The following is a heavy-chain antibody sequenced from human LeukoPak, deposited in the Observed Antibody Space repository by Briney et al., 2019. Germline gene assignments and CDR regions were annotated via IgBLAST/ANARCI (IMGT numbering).Heavy chain of an antibody. CDR1: GITLSNYG. D-gene: IGHD3-22*01. V-gene: IGHV3-23*01. CDR2: ISDSGGRT. CDR3: AKRGVVIRVILVAFHKEAYYFDS. J-gene: IGHJ4*02. Sequence: PGGSLRLSCAVSGITLSNYGMSWVRQAPGKGLEWVAGISDSGGRTDYADSVKGRFTISRDNPKNTLYLQMNSLGAEDTAVYFCAKRGVVIRVILVAFHKEAYYFDSWGQGALVTASS.